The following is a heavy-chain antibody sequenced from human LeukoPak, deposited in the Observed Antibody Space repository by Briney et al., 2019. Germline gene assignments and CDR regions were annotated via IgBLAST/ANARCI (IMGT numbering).Heavy chain of an antibody. CDR3: ARELGD. CDR1: GFTFSSYT. CDR2: IYGAGVGIT. J-gene: IGHJ4*02. V-gene: IGHV3-53*01. Sequence: GGSLRLSCAASGFTFSSYTMSWVRQAPGKGLQWVSVIYGAGVGITSYMDSVKGRFTISRDNSRNTVYLQMNSLRVEDTAVYYCARELGDWGQGTLVSVSS.